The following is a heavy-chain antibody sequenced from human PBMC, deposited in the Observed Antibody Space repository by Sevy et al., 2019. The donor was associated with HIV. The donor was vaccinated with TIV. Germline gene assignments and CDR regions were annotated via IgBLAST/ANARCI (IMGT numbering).Heavy chain of an antibody. D-gene: IGHD1-26*01. V-gene: IGHV4-61*01. J-gene: IGHJ3*02. CDR2: IYYGGST. CDR1: GGSVNSGSYY. CDR3: ARELKWELPHGDDASDI. Sequence: SETLSLTCTVAGGSVNSGSYYWSWIRQPPGKGLEWIGYIYYGGSTNYNPSLKSRVTISVDTSKNQFSLKLNSVTTADTAVYFGARELKWELPHGDDASDIWGQGTTVTVSS.